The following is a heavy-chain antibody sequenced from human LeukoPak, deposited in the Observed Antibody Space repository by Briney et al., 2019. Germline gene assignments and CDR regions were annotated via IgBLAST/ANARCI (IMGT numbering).Heavy chain of an antibody. D-gene: IGHD5-18*01. Sequence: SSETLSLTCTVSGGSISSSSYYWGWIRQPPGKGLEWIGSIYYSGSTYYNPSLKSRVTISVDTSKNQFSLKLSSVTAADTAVYYCAREWIQLWLGAGGWFDPWGQGTLVTVSS. J-gene: IGHJ5*02. CDR1: GGSISSSSYY. CDR2: IYYSGST. V-gene: IGHV4-39*07. CDR3: AREWIQLWLGAGGWFDP.